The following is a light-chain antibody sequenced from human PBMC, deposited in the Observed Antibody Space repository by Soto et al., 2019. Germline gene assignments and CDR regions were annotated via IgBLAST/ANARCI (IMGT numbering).Light chain of an antibody. J-gene: IGLJ2*01. V-gene: IGLV2-8*01. CDR1: SSDVGGYNY. CDR2: EVS. CDR3: ISYAGSNNLV. Sequence: QSALTQPPSASGSPGQSVTISCTGTSSDVGGYNYVSWYQQHPGKAPKLMIYEVSKRPSGVPDRFSGSKSGNTASLTVSGLQAEDEADYFCISYAGSNNLVFGGGTKHTVL.